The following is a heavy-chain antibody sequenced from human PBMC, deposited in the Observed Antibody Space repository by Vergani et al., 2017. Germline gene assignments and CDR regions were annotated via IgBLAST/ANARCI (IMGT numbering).Heavy chain of an antibody. J-gene: IGHJ6*03. CDR2: ISYDGTNK. CDR3: ARDRGDWXYSRYFYNYYMDV. CDR1: GFTFGDHG. D-gene: IGHD1-1*01. V-gene: IGHV3-30-3*01. Sequence: QVQLVESGGGVVQPGGSLTLSCAASGFTFGDHGIHWVRRAPGKGLEWVALISYDGTNKYYTNSVRGRFTISRDNSKSTLFLQMNSLRVEDMAVYYCARDRGDWXYSRYFYNYYMDVWGKGTTVTVSS.